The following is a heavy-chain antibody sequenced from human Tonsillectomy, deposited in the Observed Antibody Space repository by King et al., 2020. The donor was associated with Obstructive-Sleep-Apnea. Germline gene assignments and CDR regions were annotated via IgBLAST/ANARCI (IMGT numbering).Heavy chain of an antibody. CDR1: GGSISSSSYY. Sequence: QLQESGPGLVKPSETLSLTCTVSGGSISSSSYYWGWIRQPPGKGLGWIGSIYYSGSTYYNPSLKSRVTISVDTSKNQFSLKLSSVTAADTAVYYCARDRFLEWLPLDYWGQGTLVTVSS. J-gene: IGHJ4*02. V-gene: IGHV4-39*07. CDR3: ARDRFLEWLPLDY. D-gene: IGHD3-3*01. CDR2: IYYSGST.